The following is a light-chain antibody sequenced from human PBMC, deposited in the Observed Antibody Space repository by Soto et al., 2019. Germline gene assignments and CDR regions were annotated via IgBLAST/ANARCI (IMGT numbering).Light chain of an antibody. CDR2: DAS. Sequence: FVLTQSPGTLSLSPWERATLSCRASQSVSSDFLTWYQQRPGQPPRLLIYDASSRATGIPDRFSGSGSGTDFTLTISRLEPEDFAAYYCQHYGTSQITFGQGTLLEI. CDR1: QSVSSDF. CDR3: QHYGTSQIT. V-gene: IGKV3-20*01. J-gene: IGKJ5*01.